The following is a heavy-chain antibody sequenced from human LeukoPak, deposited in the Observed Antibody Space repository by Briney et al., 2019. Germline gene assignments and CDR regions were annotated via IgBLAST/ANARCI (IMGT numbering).Heavy chain of an antibody. J-gene: IGHJ4*02. Sequence: SETLSLTCTVSGCSISSYYWSWIRQPPGKGLEWMGYIYYSGSTNYNPSLKSRVTISVDTSKNQFSLKLSSVTAADTAVYYCARGAATAATPFDYWGQGTLVTVSS. D-gene: IGHD2-2*02. V-gene: IGHV4-59*01. CDR3: ARGAATAATPFDY. CDR1: GCSISSYY. CDR2: IYYSGST.